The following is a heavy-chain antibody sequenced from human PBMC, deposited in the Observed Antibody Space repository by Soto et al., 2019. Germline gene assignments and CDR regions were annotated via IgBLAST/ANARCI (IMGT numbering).Heavy chain of an antibody. D-gene: IGHD2-8*01. J-gene: IGHJ4*02. CDR1: GYTFTSYA. Sequence: QVQLVQSGAEGKKPGASVKVSCKASGYTFTSYAMHWVRQAPGQRLEWMGWINAGNGNTKYSQKFQGRVTITRDTSASTADMELSSLRSEDTAVYYSARVQGYDGVFDYWGQGTLVTVSS. V-gene: IGHV1-3*01. CDR3: ARVQGYDGVFDY. CDR2: INAGNGNT.